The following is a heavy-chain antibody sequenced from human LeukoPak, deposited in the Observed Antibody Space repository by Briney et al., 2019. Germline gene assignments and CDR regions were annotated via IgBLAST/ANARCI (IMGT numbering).Heavy chain of an antibody. CDR2: IYYRGGT. Sequence: SETLSLTCTVSGGSSSSYYWSWIRQPPGKGLEWIGYIYYRGGTNYNPSLESRVTISGDTSKNEFSLKLTSVTAADTAVYYCARGRLIVAPGVYYFEYWGQGALVTVSS. V-gene: IGHV4-59*08. J-gene: IGHJ4*02. CDR1: GGSSSSYY. D-gene: IGHD5-12*01. CDR3: ARGRLIVAPGVYYFEY.